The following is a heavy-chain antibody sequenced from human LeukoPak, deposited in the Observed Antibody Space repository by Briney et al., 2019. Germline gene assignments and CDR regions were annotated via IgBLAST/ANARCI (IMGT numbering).Heavy chain of an antibody. D-gene: IGHD6-19*01. CDR2: INTNTGNP. J-gene: IGHJ4*02. V-gene: IGHV7-4-1*02. CDR3: ASGYSSGWYTSSDY. CDR1: GYTFTSYA. Sequence: ASVKVSCKASGYTFTSYAMNWVRQAPGQGLEWMGWINTNTGNPTYAQGFTGRFVFSLDTSVSTAYLQISSLKAEDTAVYYCASGYSSGWYTSSDYWGQGTLVTVSS.